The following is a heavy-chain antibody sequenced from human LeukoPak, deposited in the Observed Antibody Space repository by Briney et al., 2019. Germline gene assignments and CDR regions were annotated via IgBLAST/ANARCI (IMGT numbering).Heavy chain of an antibody. Sequence: GGSLRLSCAASGFTFSSYGMHWVRQAPGKGLEWVAFIRYDGSNKYYADSVKRRFTISRDNSKNTLYLQMNSLRAEDTAVYYCAKDWEIVVVPAAMNYWGQGTLVTVSS. D-gene: IGHD2-2*01. V-gene: IGHV3-30*02. CDR3: AKDWEIVVVPAAMNY. CDR1: GFTFSSYG. CDR2: IRYDGSNK. J-gene: IGHJ4*02.